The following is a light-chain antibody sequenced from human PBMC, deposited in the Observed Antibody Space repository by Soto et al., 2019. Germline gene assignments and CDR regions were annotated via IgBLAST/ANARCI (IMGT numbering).Light chain of an antibody. Sequence: QSVLTQPASVSGSPGQSITISCTGTSSDVGGYNYVSWYQQQSGKAPKLMIHEVSNRPSGVSNRFSGSKSGNTASLTISGLQAEDEADYYCSSYTSSSALVFGTGTKVTAL. V-gene: IGLV2-14*01. CDR3: SSYTSSSALV. CDR1: SSDVGGYNY. J-gene: IGLJ1*01. CDR2: EVS.